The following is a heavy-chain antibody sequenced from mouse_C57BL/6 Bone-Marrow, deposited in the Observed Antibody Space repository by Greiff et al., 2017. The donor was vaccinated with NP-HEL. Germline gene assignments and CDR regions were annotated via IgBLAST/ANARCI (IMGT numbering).Heavy chain of an antibody. CDR3: ARGDYYGSSFPSSWYFDV. CDR2: INPSSGYT. J-gene: IGHJ1*03. D-gene: IGHD1-1*01. CDR1: GYTFTSYT. V-gene: IGHV1-4*01. Sequence: QVQLQQSGAELARPGASVKMSCKASGYTFTSYTMHWVKQRPGQGLEWIGYINPSSGYTKYNQKFKDKATLTADKSSSTPYMQLSSLTAEDSAVYYCARGDYYGSSFPSSWYFDVWGTGTTVTVSS.